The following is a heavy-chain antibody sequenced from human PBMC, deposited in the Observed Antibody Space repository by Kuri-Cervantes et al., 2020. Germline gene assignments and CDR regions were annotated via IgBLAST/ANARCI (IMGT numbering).Heavy chain of an antibody. V-gene: IGHV3-66*02. J-gene: IGHJ6*02. CDR2: IYSGGST. CDR1: GFTVSSNY. Sequence: GGSLRLSCAASGFTVSSNYMSWVRQAPGRGLEWVSVIYSGGSTYYADSVKGRFTISRDNSKNTLYLQMNSLRAEDTAAYYCARDLGYYDSSGPLASGMDVWGQGTTVTVSS. D-gene: IGHD3-22*01. CDR3: ARDLGYYDSSGPLASGMDV.